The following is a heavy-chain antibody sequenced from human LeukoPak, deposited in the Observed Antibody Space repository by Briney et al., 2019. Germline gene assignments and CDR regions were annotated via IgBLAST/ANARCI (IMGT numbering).Heavy chain of an antibody. CDR3: ARDPHYYDSSGYRRRAFDI. J-gene: IGHJ3*02. CDR2: INPSGGST. Sequence: GASVKVSCKASGYTFTSYYMHWVRQAPRQGLEWMGIINPSGGSTSYAQKFQGRVTMTRDTSTSTVYMELSSLRSEDTAVYYCARDPHYYDSSGYRRRAFDIWGQGTMVTVSS. CDR1: GYTFTSYY. D-gene: IGHD3-22*01. V-gene: IGHV1-46*01.